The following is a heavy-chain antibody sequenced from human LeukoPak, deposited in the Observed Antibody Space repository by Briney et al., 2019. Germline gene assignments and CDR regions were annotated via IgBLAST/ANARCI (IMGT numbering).Heavy chain of an antibody. Sequence: SETLSLTCTVSGGSINNYYWTWIRQPPGKGLEWIGYIYYSVTTNYKPSLKSRVTISVDTSKNQFSLNLSPVTAADTAVYYCARAGANRGSYWLIDYWGQGTLVTVSS. CDR1: GGSINNYY. D-gene: IGHD1-26*01. J-gene: IGHJ4*02. CDR2: IYYSVTT. V-gene: IGHV4-59*01. CDR3: ARAGANRGSYWLIDY.